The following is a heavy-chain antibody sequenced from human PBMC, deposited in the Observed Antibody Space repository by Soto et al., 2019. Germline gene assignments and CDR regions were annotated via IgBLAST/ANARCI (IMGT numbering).Heavy chain of an antibody. Sequence: QVQLVESGGGVVQPGRSLRLSCAASGFTFSKYGMHWVRRAPGRGVGWVAGVLHDGGDERNGDSVKGRFTTSRDNSKNTLYLQINSLRVEDTAVYYCARDDDRPDNGLDMWGQGTMVTVSS. V-gene: IGHV3-33*05. J-gene: IGHJ3*02. CDR3: ARDDDRPDNGLDM. D-gene: IGHD2-8*01. CDR2: VLHDGGDE. CDR1: GFTFSKYG.